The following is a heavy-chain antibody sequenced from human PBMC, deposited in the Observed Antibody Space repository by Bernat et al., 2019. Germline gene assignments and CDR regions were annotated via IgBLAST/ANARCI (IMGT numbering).Heavy chain of an antibody. CDR3: ARDYYYDSSGYPDY. V-gene: IGHV3-33*01. CDR1: GFTFSSYG. Sequence: QVQLVESGGGVVQPGRSLRLSCAASGFTFSSYGMHWVRQAPGKGLEWVAVIWYDGSNKYYADSVKGRFTISRDNSKNTLYLQMNSLRAEDTAVYYCARDYYYDSSGYPDYWGQGTLVTVSS. CDR2: IWYDGSNK. J-gene: IGHJ4*02. D-gene: IGHD3-22*01.